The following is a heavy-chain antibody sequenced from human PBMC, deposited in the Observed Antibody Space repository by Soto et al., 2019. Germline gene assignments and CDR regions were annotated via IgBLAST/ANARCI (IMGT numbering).Heavy chain of an antibody. Sequence: GGSLRLSCATSGFTFSSYAMSWVRQAPGKGLEWASAISGSGGSTYYADSVKGRFTISRDNSKNTLYLQMNSLRAEDTAVYYCARGDLQFHFDYWGQGTLVTVSS. CDR3: ARGDLQFHFDY. V-gene: IGHV3-23*01. J-gene: IGHJ4*02. D-gene: IGHD4-4*01. CDR2: ISGSGGST. CDR1: GFTFSSYA.